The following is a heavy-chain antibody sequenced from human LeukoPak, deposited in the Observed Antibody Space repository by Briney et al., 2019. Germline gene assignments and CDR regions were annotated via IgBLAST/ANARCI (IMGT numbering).Heavy chain of an antibody. CDR2: INPNSGGT. CDR1: GYTFTGYY. Sequence: VASVKVSCKASGYTFTGYYMHWVRQAPGQGLEWMGWINPNSGGTNYALKFQGRVTMTRDTSISTAYMELSRLRFDDTAVYYCASGSSYDSSGRGFDYWGQGTLVTVSS. J-gene: IGHJ4*02. V-gene: IGHV1-2*02. CDR3: ASGSSYDSSGRGFDY. D-gene: IGHD3-22*01.